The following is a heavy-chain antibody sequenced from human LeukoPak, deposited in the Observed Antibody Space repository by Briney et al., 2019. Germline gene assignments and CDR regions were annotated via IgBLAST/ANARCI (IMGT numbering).Heavy chain of an antibody. CDR2: MDNSGST. CDR3: ATWVTVVYAFDI. CDR1: GASISSYY. J-gene: IGHJ3*02. Sequence: SETLSLTCAVSGASISSYYWNWLRQPPGKGLEWIGYMDNSGSTNYNPSLKSRVTISADTSKNQFSLRLSSVTAADTAVYYCATWVTVVYAFDIWGQGTMVTVSS. V-gene: IGHV4-59*01. D-gene: IGHD4-23*01.